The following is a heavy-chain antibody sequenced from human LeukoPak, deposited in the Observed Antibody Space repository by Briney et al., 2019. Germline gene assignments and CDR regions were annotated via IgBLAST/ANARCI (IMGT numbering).Heavy chain of an antibody. J-gene: IGHJ4*02. V-gene: IGHV3-23*01. CDR1: GFTFSSYA. CDR2: ISGSGGST. CDR3: AKDPPLVGYSSSWYQGETLFDY. D-gene: IGHD6-13*01. Sequence: GGSLRLSCAASGFTFSSYAMSWVRQAPGKGLEWVSAISGSGGSTYYADSVKGRFTISRDNSKNTLYLQMNSLRAEDTAVYYCAKDPPLVGYSSSWYQGETLFDYWGQGTLVTVSS.